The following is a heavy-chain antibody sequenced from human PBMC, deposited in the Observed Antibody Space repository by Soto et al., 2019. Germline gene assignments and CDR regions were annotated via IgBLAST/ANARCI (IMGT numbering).Heavy chain of an antibody. Sequence: GGSLRLSCAASGFTFSSYWMSWVRQAPGKGLEWVANIKQDGSEKYYVDSVKGRFTISRDNSKNTLYLQMNSLRAEDTAVYYCAKEWVYDSSGWSFDYWGQGTLVTVSS. J-gene: IGHJ4*02. CDR3: AKEWVYDSSGWSFDY. V-gene: IGHV3-7*01. CDR1: GFTFSSYW. D-gene: IGHD3-22*01. CDR2: IKQDGSEK.